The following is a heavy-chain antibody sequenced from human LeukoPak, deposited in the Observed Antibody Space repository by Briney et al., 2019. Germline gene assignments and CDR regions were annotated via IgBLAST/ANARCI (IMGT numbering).Heavy chain of an antibody. CDR2: IGQDGILK. CDR1: GYTFSDYW. Sequence: GGSLRLSCAASGYTFSDYWMSWVRQAPGEGLEWVANIGQDGILKFFVDSVEGRFTISRDNAKNSLYLQMDSLRAEDTAVYYCARGREGMRSPRPEDYWGQGTLVTVSS. D-gene: IGHD2-8*01. V-gene: IGHV3-7*01. J-gene: IGHJ4*02. CDR3: ARGREGMRSPRPEDY.